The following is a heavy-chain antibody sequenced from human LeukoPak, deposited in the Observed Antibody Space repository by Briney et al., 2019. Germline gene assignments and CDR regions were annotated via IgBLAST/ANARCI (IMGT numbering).Heavy chain of an antibody. CDR1: GGSISTYY. D-gene: IGHD3-16*01. CDR2: IYYSGST. J-gene: IGHJ4*02. CDR3: ARDRLGLPVDY. Sequence: SSETLSLTCTVSGGSISTYYWTWIRQPPGKGLEWIGYIYYSGSTNYNPSLKSRVTMSVDTSKNQFSLKLNSVTAADTAVYYCARDRLGLPVDYWGRGNLVTVSS. V-gene: IGHV4-59*01.